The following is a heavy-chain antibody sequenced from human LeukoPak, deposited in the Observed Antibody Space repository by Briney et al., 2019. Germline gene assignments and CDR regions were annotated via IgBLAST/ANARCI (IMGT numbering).Heavy chain of an antibody. D-gene: IGHD1-26*01. Sequence: GGSLRLSCAASEFSFSYFGMHWVRQAPGKGLEWVAVISYDGGNKYYADSVKGRFTISRDNSKNTLYLQMNSLRAEDTAVYYCAKLVGESYYFDYWGQGTLVTVSS. CDR2: ISYDGGNK. J-gene: IGHJ4*02. V-gene: IGHV3-30*18. CDR3: AKLVGESYYFDY. CDR1: EFSFSYFG.